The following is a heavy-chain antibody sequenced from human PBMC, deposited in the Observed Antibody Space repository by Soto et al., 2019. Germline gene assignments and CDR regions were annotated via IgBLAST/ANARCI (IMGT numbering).Heavy chain of an antibody. J-gene: IGHJ5*02. Sequence: QVQLVQSGAEVKKPGSSVKVSCKASGGTFSSYAISWVRQAPGQGLEWMGGISPIFGTANYAQKFQGRVTITADEDTSTAYLEVSSLRSEDTAVYYCARRGWYEKWLDPWGQGTLVTVSS. V-gene: IGHV1-69*12. CDR3: ARRGWYEKWLDP. D-gene: IGHD6-19*01. CDR1: GGTFSSYA. CDR2: ISPIFGTA.